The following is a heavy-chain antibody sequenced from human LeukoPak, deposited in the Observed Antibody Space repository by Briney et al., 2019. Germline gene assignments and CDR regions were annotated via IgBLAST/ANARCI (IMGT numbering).Heavy chain of an antibody. D-gene: IGHD4-11*01. V-gene: IGHV4-4*07. Sequence: SETLSLTCTVSGASVTAYLWSWIRQPAGQGLEWIGRTSVNEGATYNPSLMSRVTMSVDTSKNQFSLRLTSMTAADTAIYYCARLWWDGSNWHPDDNWGQGTLVTVSS. CDR1: GASVTAYL. CDR3: ARLWWDGSNWHPDDN. J-gene: IGHJ4*02. CDR2: TSVNEGA.